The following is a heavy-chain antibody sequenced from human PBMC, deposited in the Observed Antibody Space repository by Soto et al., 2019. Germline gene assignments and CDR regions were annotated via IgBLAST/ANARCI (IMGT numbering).Heavy chain of an antibody. CDR3: ARLIVGAAAGPHPPYYYYGMDV. D-gene: IGHD1-26*01. V-gene: IGHV1-69*13. Sequence: SVKVSCKASGGTFSSYAISWVRQAPGQGLEWMGGIIPIFGTANYAQKFQGRVTITADESTSTAYMELSSLRSEDTAVYYCARLIVGAAAGPHPPYYYYGMDVWGKGTTVTVSS. J-gene: IGHJ6*04. CDR1: GGTFSSYA. CDR2: IIPIFGTA.